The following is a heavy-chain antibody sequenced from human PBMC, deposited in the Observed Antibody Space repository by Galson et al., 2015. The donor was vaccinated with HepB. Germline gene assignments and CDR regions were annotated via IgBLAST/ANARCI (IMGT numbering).Heavy chain of an antibody. CDR1: GFTFNSYG. D-gene: IGHD4-11*01. J-gene: IGHJ4*02. CDR2: IWYDGSNK. Sequence: SLRLSCAASGFTFNSYGMHWVRQAPGKGLEWVAVIWYDGSNKYYADSVKGRFTISRDNSKNTLYLQMNSLRAEDTAVYYCARDGGALATVWGYWGRGTLVTVSS. V-gene: IGHV3-33*01. CDR3: ARDGGALATVWGY.